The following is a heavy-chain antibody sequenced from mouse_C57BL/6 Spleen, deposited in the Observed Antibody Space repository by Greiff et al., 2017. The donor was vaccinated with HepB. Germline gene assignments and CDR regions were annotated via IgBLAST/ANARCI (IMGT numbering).Heavy chain of an antibody. CDR2: ISSGSSTI. J-gene: IGHJ4*01. CDR3: ARGGYYGSSLHYYAMDY. CDR1: GFTFSDYG. Sequence: EVQVVESGGGLVKPGGSLKLSCAASGFTFSDYGMHWVRQAPEKGLEWVAYISSGSSTIYYADTVKGRFTISRDNAKNTLFLQMTSLRSEDTAMYYCARGGYYGSSLHYYAMDYWGQGTSVTVSS. D-gene: IGHD1-1*01. V-gene: IGHV5-17*01.